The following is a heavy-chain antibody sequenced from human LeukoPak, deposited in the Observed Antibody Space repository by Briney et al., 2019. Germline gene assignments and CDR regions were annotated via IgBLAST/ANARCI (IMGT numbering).Heavy chain of an antibody. CDR2: ISGDGDST. D-gene: IGHD6-13*01. Sequence: PGGSLRLSCAASGFSFDDYAMHWVRQAPGKGLEWVSLISGDGDSTYYADSVKGRFTISRGNSKDSLYLQMNSLRTEGTALYYCAKDTGITPSGICGFFDFWGQGTLVTVSS. CDR1: GFSFDDYA. V-gene: IGHV3-43*02. CDR3: AKDTGITPSGICGFFDF. J-gene: IGHJ4*02.